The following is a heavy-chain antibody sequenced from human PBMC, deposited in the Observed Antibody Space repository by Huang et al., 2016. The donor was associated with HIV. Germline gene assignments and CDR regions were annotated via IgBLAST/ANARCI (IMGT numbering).Heavy chain of an antibody. V-gene: IGHV4-4*07. CDR1: GVSTRTYF. CDR3: AREDRNTFDI. CDR2: LHQSGDI. Sequence: QVHLQESGPGLVKPSETLSLICTVSGVSTRTYFWSWIRQPAGKGPECFARLHQSGDIKYKPSLRSRVTMPLDTSKNQLSLMLTSVTAADTAVYYCAREDRNTFDIWGQGIMVIVSS. J-gene: IGHJ3*02.